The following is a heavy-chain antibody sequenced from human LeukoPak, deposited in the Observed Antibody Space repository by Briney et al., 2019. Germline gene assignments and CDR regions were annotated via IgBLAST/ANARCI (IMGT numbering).Heavy chain of an antibody. Sequence: SETLSLTCAVYGGSFSGYYWGWIRQPPGKGLEWIGEINHSGSTNYNPSLKSRVTISVDTSKNQFSLRLSSVTAADTAVYYCARRRWYGPGSNYYYYYYMDVWGKGTTVTISS. CDR3: ARRRWYGPGSNYYYYYYMDV. CDR1: GGSFSGYY. V-gene: IGHV4-34*01. D-gene: IGHD3-10*01. CDR2: INHSGST. J-gene: IGHJ6*03.